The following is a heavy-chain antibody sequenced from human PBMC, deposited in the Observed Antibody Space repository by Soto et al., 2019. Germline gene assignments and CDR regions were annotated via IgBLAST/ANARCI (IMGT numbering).Heavy chain of an antibody. CDR1: GGSITSGGLY. D-gene: IGHD6-13*01. Sequence: QVQVQESGPGLVKPSQTLSLTCSVPGGSITSGGLYWSWIRQHPEKGLEWIAYIFHSGSTDYNPSLKIRIIISADTSKNQFSLKLTSVTAADTAVYYCVRGGIAGNWFDPWGQGTLVSVSS. CDR2: IFHSGST. J-gene: IGHJ5*02. V-gene: IGHV4-31*03. CDR3: VRGGIAGNWFDP.